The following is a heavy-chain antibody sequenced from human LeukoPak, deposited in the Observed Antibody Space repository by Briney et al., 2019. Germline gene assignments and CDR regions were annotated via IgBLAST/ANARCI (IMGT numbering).Heavy chain of an antibody. D-gene: IGHD2/OR15-2a*01. J-gene: IGHJ4*02. CDR1: GFTFSSYW. CDR2: INTDGSST. Sequence: GGSLRLSCAASGFTFSSYWMHWDRQAPGKGLVWVSRINTDGSSTSYADSVKGRFTISRDNAKNTLYLQMNSLRAEDTAVYYCAREAPALYYFDYWGQGTLVTVSS. V-gene: IGHV3-74*01. CDR3: AREAPALYYFDY.